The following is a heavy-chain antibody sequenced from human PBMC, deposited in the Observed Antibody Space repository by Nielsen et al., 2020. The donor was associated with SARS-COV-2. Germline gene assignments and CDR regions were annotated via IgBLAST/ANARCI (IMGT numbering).Heavy chain of an antibody. CDR2: ISYDGSNK. CDR1: GFTFSSYG. D-gene: IGHD3-16*01. J-gene: IGHJ3*02. CDR3: AKHYVWPVDAFDI. V-gene: IGHV3-30*18. Sequence: GESLKISCAASGFTFSSYGMHWVRQAPGKGLEWVAVISYDGSNKYYADSVKGRFTISRDNSKNTLYLQMNSLRAEDTAVYYCAKHYVWPVDAFDIWGQGTMVTVSS.